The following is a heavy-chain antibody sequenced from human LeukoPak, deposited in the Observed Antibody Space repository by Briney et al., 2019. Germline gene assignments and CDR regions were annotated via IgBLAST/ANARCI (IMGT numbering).Heavy chain of an antibody. CDR1: TFTFSTYG. CDR3: AKPLHYDSSGYLPY. Sequence: GGSLRLSCAASTFTFSTYGMHWVRQAPGKGLEWVAVISYDGSAKFYADSLKGRFTISRDNPRNTLYLQMNSLRAEDTAVYYCAKPLHYDSSGYLPYWGQGTLVTVSS. J-gene: IGHJ4*02. D-gene: IGHD3-22*01. CDR2: ISYDGSAK. V-gene: IGHV3-30*18.